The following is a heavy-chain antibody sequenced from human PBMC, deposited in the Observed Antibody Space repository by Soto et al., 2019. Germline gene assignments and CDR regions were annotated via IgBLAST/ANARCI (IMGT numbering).Heavy chain of an antibody. CDR2: IIPTFGTA. D-gene: IGHD2-2*01. CDR3: ARARIVVVPAARYYYYYGMDV. CDR1: GGTFSSYA. V-gene: IGHV1-69*13. Sequence: GASVKVSCQASGGTFSSYAISWVRQAPGQGLEWMGGIIPTFGTANYAQKFQGRVTITADESTSTAYMELSSLRSEDTAVYYCARARIVVVPAARYYYYYGMDVWGQGTTVTVSS. J-gene: IGHJ6*02.